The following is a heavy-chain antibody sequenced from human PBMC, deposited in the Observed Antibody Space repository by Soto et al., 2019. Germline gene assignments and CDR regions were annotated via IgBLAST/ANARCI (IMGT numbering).Heavy chain of an antibody. CDR2: ISGGGGAA. CDR3: AKDLMLRGLSSDYSYYDMDV. D-gene: IGHD3-10*01. V-gene: IGHV3-23*01. Sequence: GWAPRLSFGAPGFNLSNHSITMGRQAPGEGVEGVSDISGGGGAAYYADSVMGRFTISRDNSKNTLYLQMNSLRAEDTAVYYCAKDLMLRGLSSDYSYYDMDVWGQGTTVTVSS. CDR1: GFNLSNHS. J-gene: IGHJ6*02.